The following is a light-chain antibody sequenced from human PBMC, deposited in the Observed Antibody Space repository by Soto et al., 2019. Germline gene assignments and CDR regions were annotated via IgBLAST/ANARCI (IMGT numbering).Light chain of an antibody. Sequence: QSALTQPASVSGSPGQSITISCTGTSSDVGGYNYVSWNQQHPGKAPKLMIYDVSNRPSGVSNRFSGSKSGNTASLTISGLQAEDEADYYCSSYTSSSTLCFGTGTKVTVL. CDR1: SSDVGGYNY. J-gene: IGLJ1*01. CDR3: SSYTSSSTLC. CDR2: DVS. V-gene: IGLV2-14*01.